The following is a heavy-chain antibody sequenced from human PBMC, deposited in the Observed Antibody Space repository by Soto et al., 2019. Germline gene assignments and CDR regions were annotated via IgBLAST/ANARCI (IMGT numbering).Heavy chain of an antibody. D-gene: IGHD3-3*01. Sequence: PGGSLRLSCVASGFTFSSYALNWVRQAPGRGLEWVSAISGSGGTTYYADSVEGRFTISRDNSKNTLFLQMNSLRAEDAAIYYCAKSPKVFRSSFDYWGQGSLVTVSS. J-gene: IGHJ4*02. CDR2: ISGSGGTT. V-gene: IGHV3-23*01. CDR3: AKSPKVFRSSFDY. CDR1: GFTFSSYA.